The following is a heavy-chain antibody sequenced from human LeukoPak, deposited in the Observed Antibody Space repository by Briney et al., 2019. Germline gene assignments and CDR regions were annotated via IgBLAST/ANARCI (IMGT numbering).Heavy chain of an antibody. D-gene: IGHD6-19*01. V-gene: IGHV3-30*04. CDR1: GFTFSSYA. Sequence: GGSLRLSRAASGFTFSSYAMHWVRQAPGKGLEWVAVISYDGSSKYYADSVKGRLTISRDNSKKTLYLQMNNLRPEDTAVYYCARGEWLWSDYWGQGTLVTVSS. CDR2: ISYDGSSK. CDR3: ARGEWLWSDY. J-gene: IGHJ4*02.